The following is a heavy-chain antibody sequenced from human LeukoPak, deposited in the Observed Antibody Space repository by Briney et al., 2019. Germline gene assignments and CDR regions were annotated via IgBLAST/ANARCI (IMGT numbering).Heavy chain of an antibody. CDR3: TADSSGYYYWFDP. CDR2: IKSKTDGGTT. Sequence: GGSLRLSCAASGFTFSNFAMMWVRQAPGTGLQWVGRIKSKTDGGTTDYAAPVKGRFTISRDDSKNTLYLQMNSLKTEDTAVYYCTADSSGYYYWFDPWGQGTLVTVSS. D-gene: IGHD3-22*01. J-gene: IGHJ5*02. CDR1: GFTFSNFA. V-gene: IGHV3-15*01.